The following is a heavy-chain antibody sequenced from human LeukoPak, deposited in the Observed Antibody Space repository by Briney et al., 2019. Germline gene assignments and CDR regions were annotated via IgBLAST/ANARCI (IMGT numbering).Heavy chain of an antibody. CDR3: ARQNDFRLDY. V-gene: IGHV5-51*01. D-gene: IGHD3-3*01. Sequence: GESLKISCKGSGCTFSSYWIGWVRQMPGKGLEWMGIIYPGDSDTRYSPSLQGQVTISVDTSLGTAYLQWSSLKASDTAIYYCARQNDFRLDYWGQGTLVTVSS. J-gene: IGHJ4*02. CDR2: IYPGDSDT. CDR1: GCTFSSYW.